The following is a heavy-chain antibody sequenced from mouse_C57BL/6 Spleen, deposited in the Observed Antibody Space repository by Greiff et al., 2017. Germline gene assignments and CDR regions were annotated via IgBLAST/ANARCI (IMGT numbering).Heavy chain of an antibody. J-gene: IGHJ3*01. D-gene: IGHD1-1*01. Sequence: QVQLQQPGAELVRPGSSVKLSCKASGYTFTSYWMHWVKQRPIQGLEWIGNIDPSDSETHYNQKFKDKATLTVDKSSSTAYMQLSSLTSEDSAVYYCARGPYYYGSSSAWFAYWGQGTLVTVSA. V-gene: IGHV1-52*01. CDR2: IDPSDSET. CDR1: GYTFTSYW. CDR3: ARGPYYYGSSSAWFAY.